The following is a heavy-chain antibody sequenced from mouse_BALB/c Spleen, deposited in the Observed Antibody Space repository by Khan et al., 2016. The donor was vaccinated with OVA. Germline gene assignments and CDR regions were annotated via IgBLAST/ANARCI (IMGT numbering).Heavy chain of an antibody. D-gene: IGHD1-1*01. CDR1: GFSLTSYG. Sequence: QVQLKQSGPGLVAPSQSLSITCTVSGFSLTSYGVHWVRQPPGQGLEWLGVIWAGGSTTYNSALMTRLANSKDNSKSQAVLKLNSLQTADSAMYYCARDYCYGAWFAYWGQGTLVTVSA. CDR3: ARDYCYGAWFAY. V-gene: IGHV2-9*02. J-gene: IGHJ3*01. CDR2: IWAGGST.